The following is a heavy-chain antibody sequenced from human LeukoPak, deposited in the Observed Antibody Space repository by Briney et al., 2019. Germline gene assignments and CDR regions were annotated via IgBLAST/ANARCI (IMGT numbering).Heavy chain of an antibody. CDR1: GYSISSGYY. J-gene: IGHJ5*02. V-gene: IGHV4-38-2*02. D-gene: IGHD3-22*01. Sequence: SETLSLTCTVSGYSISSGYYWGWIRQPPGKGLEWIGNTYHSGRTYSNPSLKSRVTISVDTSKNQFSLKLSSVTAADTAVYYCARGDDSSGYYSYNWFDPWGQGTLVTVSS. CDR2: TYHSGRT. CDR3: ARGDDSSGYYSYNWFDP.